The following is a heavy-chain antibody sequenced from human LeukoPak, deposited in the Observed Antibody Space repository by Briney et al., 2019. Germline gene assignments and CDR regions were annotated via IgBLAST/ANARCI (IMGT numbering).Heavy chain of an antibody. Sequence: GGSLRLSCVASGFIFNNYAMKWVRQAPGKGLEWVSLIIGSSGSTFYADSVKGRFTISRDKAKNTVYLQMNSLRAEDTAVYYCAKGAYDYIEIAYFDYWGQGSLVTVSS. V-gene: IGHV3-23*01. CDR2: IIGSSGST. CDR3: AKGAYDYIEIAYFDY. J-gene: IGHJ4*02. CDR1: GFIFNNYA. D-gene: IGHD5-12*01.